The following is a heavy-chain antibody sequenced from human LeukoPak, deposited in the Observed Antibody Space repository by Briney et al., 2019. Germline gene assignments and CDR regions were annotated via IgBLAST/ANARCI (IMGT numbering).Heavy chain of an antibody. CDR2: INTNTGNP. V-gene: IGHV7-4-1*02. CDR1: GYTFTSYA. CDR3: ARDRTRWLQSALGY. D-gene: IGHD5-24*01. Sequence: ASVKVSCKASGYTFTSYAMNWVRRAPGQGLEWMGWINTNTGNPTYAQGFTGRFVFSLDTSVSTAYLQISSLKAEDTAVYYCARDRTRWLQSALGYWGQGTLVTVSS. J-gene: IGHJ4*02.